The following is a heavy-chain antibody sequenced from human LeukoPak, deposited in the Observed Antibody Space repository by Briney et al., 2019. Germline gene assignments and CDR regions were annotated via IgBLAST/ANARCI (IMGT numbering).Heavy chain of an antibody. CDR3: ARDYYDSSGYTNWFDP. V-gene: IGHV6-1*01. D-gene: IGHD3-22*01. CDR2: TYYRSKWYN. Sequence: SQTLSLTCAISGDSVSSNSAAWNWIRQSPSRGLEWLGRTYYRSKWYNDYAVSVKSRITINPDTSKNQFCLQLNSVTPEDTAVYYCARDYYDSSGYTNWFDPWGQGTLVTVSS. J-gene: IGHJ5*02. CDR1: GDSVSSNSAA.